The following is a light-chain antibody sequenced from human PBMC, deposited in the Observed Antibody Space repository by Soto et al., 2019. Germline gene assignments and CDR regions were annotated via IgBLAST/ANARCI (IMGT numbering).Light chain of an antibody. J-gene: IGKJ1*01. Sequence: DIVMPQTPDSLAVSLGERATINCKSSQSVLYNSNNDSYLTWYQQKPGQSPKVLLYWASIRESGVPARFSGSGSGTDFTLTISSLQAEDVAVYSGQQYYSITWTVGQGTNVEIK. V-gene: IGKV4-1*01. CDR2: WAS. CDR1: QSVLYNSNNDSY. CDR3: QQYYSITWT.